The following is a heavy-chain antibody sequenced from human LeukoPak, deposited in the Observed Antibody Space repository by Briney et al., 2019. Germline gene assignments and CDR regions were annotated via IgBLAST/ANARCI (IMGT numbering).Heavy chain of an antibody. CDR2: IWYDGSNK. D-gene: IGHD3-9*01. V-gene: IGHV3-33*01. J-gene: IGHJ4*02. CDR1: GFTFSSYG. Sequence: GGSLRLSCAASGFTFSSYGMHWVRQAPGKGLEWVAVIWYDGSNKYYADSVKGRFTISRDNSKNTLYLQMNSLRAEDTAVYYCATVEYYDILTGPHYFDYWGQGTLVTVSS. CDR3: ATVEYYDILTGPHYFDY.